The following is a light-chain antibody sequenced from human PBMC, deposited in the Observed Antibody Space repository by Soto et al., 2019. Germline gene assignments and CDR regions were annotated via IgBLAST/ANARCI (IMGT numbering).Light chain of an antibody. J-gene: IGKJ1*01. V-gene: IGKV1-5*01. CDR3: QQYKSYWT. Sequence: DIQMTQSPSTLSASVGDGVTITCRASQRISTWLAWYQQKPGKAPKLLISDASSLETGVPSRFSGSGSGAEFTLTIDSLQPDDFATYYCQQYKSYWTFGQGTKVDIK. CDR2: DAS. CDR1: QRISTW.